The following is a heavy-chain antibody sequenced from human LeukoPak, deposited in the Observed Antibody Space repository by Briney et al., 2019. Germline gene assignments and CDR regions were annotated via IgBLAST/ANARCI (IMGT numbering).Heavy chain of an antibody. V-gene: IGHV3-21*01. J-gene: IGHJ6*02. Sequence: KAGGSLRLSCAASGFTFSSYSMNWVHQAPGKGLEWVSSISSSSSYIYYADSVKGRFTISRDNAKNSLYLQMNSLRAEDTAVYYCARATPGYYYYYYGMDVWGRGTTVTVSS. CDR3: ARATPGYYYYYYGMDV. CDR2: ISSSSSYI. CDR1: GFTFSSYS.